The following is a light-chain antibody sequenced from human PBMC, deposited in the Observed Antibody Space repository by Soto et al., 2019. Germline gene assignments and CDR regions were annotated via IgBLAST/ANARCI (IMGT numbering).Light chain of an antibody. CDR2: DIT. Sequence: QSALTQPASVSGSPGQSVTISCTGTSNDVGRYNYVSWYQQYPGKAPKVILYDITKRPSGVPDRFAGSKSGNTASLTISGLQPEDEADYYCSSYRSSSTYVFGTGTKLTVL. CDR1: SNDVGRYNY. J-gene: IGLJ1*01. V-gene: IGLV2-14*03. CDR3: SSYRSSSTYV.